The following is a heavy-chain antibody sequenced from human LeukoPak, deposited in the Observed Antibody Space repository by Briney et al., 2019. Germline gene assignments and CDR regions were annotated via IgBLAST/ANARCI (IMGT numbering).Heavy chain of an antibody. CDR3: AKDLHTRVAGDSYFDY. J-gene: IGHJ4*02. Sequence: GGSLRLSCAASGFTFSSYGMHWVRQAPGKGLEWVAVISYDGSNKYYADSVKGRFTISRDNSKNTLYLQMNSLRAEDTAVYYCAKDLHTRVAGDSYFDYWGQGTLVTVSS. D-gene: IGHD4-17*01. CDR1: GFTFSSYG. V-gene: IGHV3-30*18. CDR2: ISYDGSNK.